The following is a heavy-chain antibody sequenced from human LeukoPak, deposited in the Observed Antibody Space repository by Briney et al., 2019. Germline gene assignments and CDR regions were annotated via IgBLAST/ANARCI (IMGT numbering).Heavy chain of an antibody. CDR2: IKQDGSDI. CDR1: GFTFSSHW. Sequence: GGSLRLSCTGSGFTFSSHWMSWVRQAPGKGVERVAHIKQDGSDIYYVDSVKGRFTISRDNAKNSLYLQMNSLRAEDTAVYFCARGSSRSGAVYDYWGQGTLVTVSS. J-gene: IGHJ4*02. V-gene: IGHV3-7*01. CDR3: ARGSSRSGAVYDY. D-gene: IGHD6-25*01.